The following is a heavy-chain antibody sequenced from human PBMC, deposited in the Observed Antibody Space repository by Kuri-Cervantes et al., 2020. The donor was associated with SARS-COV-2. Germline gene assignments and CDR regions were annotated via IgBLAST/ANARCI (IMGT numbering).Heavy chain of an antibody. J-gene: IGHJ6*02. CDR1: GDSASSNSAA. CDR3: ARGIYYGMDV. CDR2: TYYRSKWYN. Sequence: LRLSCAISGDSASSNSAAWNWIRQSPSRGLEWLGRTYYRSKWYNDYAVSVKSRITINPDTSKNQLSLQLNSVTPEDTAVYYCARGIYYGMDVWGQGTTVTVSS. V-gene: IGHV6-1*01.